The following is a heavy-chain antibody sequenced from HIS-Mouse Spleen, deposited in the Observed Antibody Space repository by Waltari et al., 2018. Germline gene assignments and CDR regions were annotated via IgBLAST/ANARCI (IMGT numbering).Heavy chain of an antibody. CDR1: GGSFSGYY. Sequence: AGLLKPSETLSLTCAVYGGSFSGYYWSWIRQPPGKGLEWIGEINHSGSTNYNPSLKSRVTISVDTSKNQFALKLSSVTAAYTAVYYCARGYCSGGSCYGLGGYWGQGTLVTVSS. CDR3: ARGYCSGGSCYGLGGY. CDR2: INHSGST. V-gene: IGHV4-34*01. J-gene: IGHJ4*02. D-gene: IGHD2-15*01.